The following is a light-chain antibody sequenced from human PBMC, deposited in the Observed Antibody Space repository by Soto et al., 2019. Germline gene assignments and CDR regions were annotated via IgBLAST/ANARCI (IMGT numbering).Light chain of an antibody. CDR2: KAS. J-gene: IGKJ3*01. CDR1: QSISSW. V-gene: IGKV1-5*03. CDR3: QQYNSYSPIT. Sequence: DIPMTQSPSTLSASVGDRVTITCRASQSISSWLAWYQQKPGKAPKLLIYKASSLDSGVPSRFSGSGSGTEFTLTISSLQPDDFATYYCQQYNSYSPITFGPGTKVDIK.